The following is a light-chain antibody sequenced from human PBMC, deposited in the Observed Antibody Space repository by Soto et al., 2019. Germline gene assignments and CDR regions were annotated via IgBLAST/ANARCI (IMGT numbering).Light chain of an antibody. CDR2: GAS. CDR3: QQYGSSPRFT. CDR1: QSVSSSY. V-gene: IGKV3-20*01. Sequence: EIVLTQSPGTLSLSPGERATLSCRASQSVSSSYLAWYQQKPGQAPRLLIYGASSRATGIPDRFSGSGSGTDCTLTISRLEPEDFAVYYCQQYGSSPRFTFDPGTKVDIK. J-gene: IGKJ3*01.